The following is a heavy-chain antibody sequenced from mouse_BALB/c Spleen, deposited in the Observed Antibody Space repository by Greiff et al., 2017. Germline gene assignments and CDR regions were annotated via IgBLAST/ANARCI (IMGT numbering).Heavy chain of an antibody. CDR3: ARWDYGNFYYAMDY. Sequence: EVQLVESGGGLVQPGGSRKLSCAASGFTFSSFGMHWVRQAPEKGLEWVAYISGGSSTIYYADTVKGRFTISRDNPKNTLFLQMTSLRSEDTAMYYCARWDYGNFYYAMDYWGQGTSVTVSS. CDR2: ISGGSSTI. V-gene: IGHV5-17*02. J-gene: IGHJ4*01. CDR1: GFTFSSFG. D-gene: IGHD2-1*01.